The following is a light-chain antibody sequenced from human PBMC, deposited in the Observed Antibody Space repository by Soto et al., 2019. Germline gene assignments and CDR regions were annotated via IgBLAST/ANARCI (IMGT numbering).Light chain of an antibody. CDR1: QSVSSY. J-gene: IGKJ1*01. CDR3: QQRSNWPRT. V-gene: IGKV3-11*01. CDR2: DAS. Sequence: EIVLTPSPGTLSLSPGERATLSCRASQSVSSYYLAWYKQKPGQAPRLLIYDASNRATGVPPRFSGSGSGTDFTLTISSLEPDDFAVDYGQQRSNWPRTFGQGTKVDIK.